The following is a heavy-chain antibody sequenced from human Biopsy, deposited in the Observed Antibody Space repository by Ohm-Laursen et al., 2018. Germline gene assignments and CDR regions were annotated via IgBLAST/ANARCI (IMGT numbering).Heavy chain of an antibody. Sequence: TLSLTCTVSGGSVSSNVHYWAWIRQPPGKGLECIGTVFHSGITFYNPSLKSRVTISIDTSKNQFSLNLSSVTAADTAVYYCARHPTGFWFDPWGHGTLVTVSS. CDR3: ARHPTGFWFDP. CDR1: GGSVSSNVHY. J-gene: IGHJ5*02. CDR2: VFHSGIT. V-gene: IGHV4-39*01.